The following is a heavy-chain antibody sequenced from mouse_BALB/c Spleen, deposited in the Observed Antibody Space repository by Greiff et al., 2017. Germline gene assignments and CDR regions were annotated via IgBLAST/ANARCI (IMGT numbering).Heavy chain of an antibody. CDR2: ISSGGSYT. CDR3: TRDSGSSYDYAMDY. D-gene: IGHD1-1*01. CDR1: GFTFSSYT. J-gene: IGHJ4*01. Sequence: EVMLVESGGGLVKPGGSLKLSCAASGFTFSSYTMSWVRQTPEKRLEWVATISSGGSYTYYPDSVKGRFTISRDNAKNTLYLQMSSLKSEDTAMYYCTRDSGSSYDYAMDYWGQGTSVTVSS. V-gene: IGHV5-6-4*01.